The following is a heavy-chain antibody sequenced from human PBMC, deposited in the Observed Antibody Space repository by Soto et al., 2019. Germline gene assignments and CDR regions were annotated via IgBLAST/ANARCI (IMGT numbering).Heavy chain of an antibody. CDR3: AKVRSGTVAFDF. V-gene: IGHV1-2*04. J-gene: IGHJ3*01. CDR1: GYTFTDYF. CDR2: INPNGGAT. Sequence: GASVKVSCKASGYTFTDYFIHWLRQAPGQGLEWMGWINPNGGATKYAKKFQDWVTMTRDTSISTAYMDLRRLTSDDTAVYYCAKVRSGTVAFDFWGQGTVVTVSS. D-gene: IGHD6-13*01.